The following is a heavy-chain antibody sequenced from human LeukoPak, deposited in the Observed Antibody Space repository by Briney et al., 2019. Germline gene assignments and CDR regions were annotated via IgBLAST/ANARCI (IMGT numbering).Heavy chain of an antibody. V-gene: IGHV4-39*01. J-gene: IGHJ4*02. CDR1: GGSISSSTYY. CDR3: SRGSYDILTGYSTLGEY. D-gene: IGHD3-9*01. CDR2: VYYTGST. Sequence: PSETLSLTCTVSGGSISSSTYYWGWIRKPPGKGLEWIGSVYYTGSTYYNPSLKSRITILLDTSKNQISLKLSSVTAADTAVYYCSRGSYDILTGYSTLGEYWGQGTLVTVSS.